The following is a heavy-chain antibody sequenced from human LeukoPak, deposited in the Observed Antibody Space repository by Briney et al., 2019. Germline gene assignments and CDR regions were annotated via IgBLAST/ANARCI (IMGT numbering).Heavy chain of an antibody. J-gene: IGHJ4*02. CDR3: ARVEIAVSLRFDY. CDR2: INHSGST. D-gene: IGHD5-24*01. CDR1: GGSFSGYY. Sequence: PSETLSLTCAVYGGSFSGYYWSWIRQPPGRGLEWIGEINHSGSTNYNPSLKSRVTISVDTSKNQFSLKLSSVTAADTAVYYCARVEIAVSLRFDYWGQGTLVPVSS. V-gene: IGHV4-34*01.